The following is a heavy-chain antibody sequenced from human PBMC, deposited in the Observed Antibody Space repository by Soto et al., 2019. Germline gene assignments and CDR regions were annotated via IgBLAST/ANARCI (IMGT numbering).Heavy chain of an antibody. J-gene: IGHJ5*02. Sequence: GGSLRLSCAASGFTFSSYSMNWVRQAPGKGLEWVSYISSSSSTIYYADSVKGRFTISRDNAKNSLYLQMNSLRAEDTAVYYCARHPERIAEIGWFDPWGQGTLVTVS. V-gene: IGHV3-48*01. CDR1: GFTFSSYS. CDR2: ISSSSSTI. D-gene: IGHD6-13*01. CDR3: ARHPERIAEIGWFDP.